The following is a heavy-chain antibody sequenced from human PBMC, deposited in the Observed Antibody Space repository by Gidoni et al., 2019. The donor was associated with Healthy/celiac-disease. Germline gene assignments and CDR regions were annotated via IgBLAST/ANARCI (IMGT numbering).Heavy chain of an antibody. J-gene: IGHJ6*02. Sequence: TISRDNSKNTLYLQMNSLRAEDTAVYYCAKDKTTSSGWYKAYGMDVWGQGTTVTVSS. V-gene: IGHV3-23*01. D-gene: IGHD6-19*01. CDR3: AKDKTTSSGWYKAYGMDV.